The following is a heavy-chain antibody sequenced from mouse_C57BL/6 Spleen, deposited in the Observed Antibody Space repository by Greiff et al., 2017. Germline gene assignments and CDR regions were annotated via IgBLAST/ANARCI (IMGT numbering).Heavy chain of an antibody. D-gene: IGHD2-10*02. V-gene: IGHV5-9*01. Sequence: EVKLEESGAGLVKPGASLKLSCAASGFTFSSYTMPWVRQTPGKRLEWVATISGGGGNTYYPDSVKGRFTISRDNATSTPYLQMSSLRSEDPALYYCAGRPSGWYFDVWGTGTTVTVSS. CDR2: ISGGGGNT. J-gene: IGHJ1*03. CDR1: GFTFSSYT. CDR3: AGRPSGWYFDV.